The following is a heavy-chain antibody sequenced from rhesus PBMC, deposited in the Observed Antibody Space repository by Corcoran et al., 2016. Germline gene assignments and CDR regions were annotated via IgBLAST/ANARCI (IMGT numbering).Heavy chain of an antibody. J-gene: IGHJ4*01. V-gene: IGHV4S19*01. CDR1: GGSISSSHW. CDR2: ISGSSGST. D-gene: IGHD5-36*01. Sequence: QVQLQESGPGLVKPSETLSLTCAVSGGSISSSHWWSWIRQPPGKGLEWIWYISGSSGSTYYNPSLKSRVTISKGTSKNQFSLKLSSVTAADTAVYYCARAGYTSRQGFDYWGQGVLVTVSS. CDR3: ARAGYTSRQGFDY.